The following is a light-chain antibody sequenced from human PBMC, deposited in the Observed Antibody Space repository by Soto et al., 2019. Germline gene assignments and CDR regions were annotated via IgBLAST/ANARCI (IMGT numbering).Light chain of an antibody. CDR1: QPISSW. Sequence: TQSPPTLSASVGDRVTITCRASQPISSWLAWYHQKPGKAPKLLIYDASNLESGVPSRFSGSGSGTEFTLTISSLQPEDFGIYYCQQYENYWTFGQGTKVDIK. V-gene: IGKV1-5*01. J-gene: IGKJ1*01. CDR3: QQYENYWT. CDR2: DAS.